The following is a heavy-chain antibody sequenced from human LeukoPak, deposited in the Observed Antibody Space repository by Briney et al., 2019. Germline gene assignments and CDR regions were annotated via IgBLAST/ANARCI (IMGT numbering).Heavy chain of an antibody. Sequence: PSETLSLTCTVSGGSIGSGGYYWSWIRQHPGKGLEWIGYIYYSGSTYYNPSLKSRVTISVDTSKNQFSLRLSSVTAADTAIYYCARAVSGRFDYWGQGTLVTVSS. CDR1: GGSIGSGGYY. CDR2: IYYSGST. D-gene: IGHD6-19*01. V-gene: IGHV4-31*03. J-gene: IGHJ4*02. CDR3: ARAVSGRFDY.